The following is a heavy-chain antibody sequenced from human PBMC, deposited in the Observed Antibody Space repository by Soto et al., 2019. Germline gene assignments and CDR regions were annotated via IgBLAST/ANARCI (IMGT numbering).Heavy chain of an antibody. J-gene: IGHJ5*02. V-gene: IGHV3-23*01. CDR3: ANSLYNVNGGQNDL. D-gene: IGHD1-20*01. Sequence: EVQLLESGGGLVQPGGSLRLSCVGSGFTFSSYDMTWVRQAPGKGLEWVSSFSLYGRRDNTYYADSVKGRFTISRDNSRNTVYLQMDNLRVEDTAVYYCANSLYNVNGGQNDLWGQGTLVTVSS. CDR1: GFTFSSYD. CDR2: FSLYGRRDNT.